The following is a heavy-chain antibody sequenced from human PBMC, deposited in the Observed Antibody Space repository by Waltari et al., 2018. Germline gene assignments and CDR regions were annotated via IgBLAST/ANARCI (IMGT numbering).Heavy chain of an antibody. J-gene: IGHJ4*02. Sequence: EVQLVESGGGLVQPGGSLRLSCAASGFTFSSYALSWVRPAPGKGLEWVSAISGSGGSTYYADSVKGRFTISRDNSKNTLYLQMNSLRAEDTAVYYCAKDRKYCSSTSCYDYFDYWGQGTLVTVSS. D-gene: IGHD2-2*01. CDR1: GFTFSSYA. V-gene: IGHV3-23*04. CDR3: AKDRKYCSSTSCYDYFDY. CDR2: ISGSGGST.